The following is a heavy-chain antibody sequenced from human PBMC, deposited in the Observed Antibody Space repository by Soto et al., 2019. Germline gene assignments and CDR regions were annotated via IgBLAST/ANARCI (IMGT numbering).Heavy chain of an antibody. Sequence: ASVKVSCKASGGTFSSYAISWVRQAPGQGLEWMGGIIPIFGTANYAQKFQGGVTITADESTSTAYMELSSPRSEDTAVYYCARDAFEYSSSSDPYNWFDPWGQGTLVTVSS. CDR2: IIPIFGTA. CDR3: ARDAFEYSSSSDPYNWFDP. CDR1: GGTFSSYA. J-gene: IGHJ5*02. D-gene: IGHD6-6*01. V-gene: IGHV1-69*13.